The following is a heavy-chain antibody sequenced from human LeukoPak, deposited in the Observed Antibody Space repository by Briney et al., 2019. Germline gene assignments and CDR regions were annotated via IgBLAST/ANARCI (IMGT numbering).Heavy chain of an antibody. J-gene: IGHJ4*02. V-gene: IGHV3-48*03. CDR1: GFTFSSYG. CDR2: ISRSGATI. CDR3: SRDRGGGDIYFDY. Sequence: GGSLRLSCAASGFTFSSYGMNWVRQAPGKGPEWISYISRSGATIYYADSVKGRFTISRDNAKNSLYLQMSSLRAEDTANYYCSRDRGGGDIYFDYWGQGTLVTVSS. D-gene: IGHD2-21*02.